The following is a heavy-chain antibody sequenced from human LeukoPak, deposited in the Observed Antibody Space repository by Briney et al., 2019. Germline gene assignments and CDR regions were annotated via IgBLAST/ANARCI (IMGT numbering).Heavy chain of an antibody. V-gene: IGHV4-31*02. Sequence: LRLSCAASGFTFSSYAMSWIRQHPGKGLEWIGYIYYSGSSYYNPSLKSRVTISVDTSKNQFSLKLSSVTAADTAVYYCARDSVGATRTPSTSFDYWGQGTLVTVSS. CDR1: GFTFSSYA. D-gene: IGHD1-26*01. J-gene: IGHJ4*02. CDR3: ARDSVGATRTPSTSFDY. CDR2: IYYSGSS.